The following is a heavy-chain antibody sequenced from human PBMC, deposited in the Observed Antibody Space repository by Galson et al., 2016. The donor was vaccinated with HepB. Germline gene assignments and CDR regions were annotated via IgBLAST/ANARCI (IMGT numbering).Heavy chain of an antibody. D-gene: IGHD5-24*01. V-gene: IGHV4-59*03. CDR1: GGSIRSYY. Sequence: ETLSLTCTVSGGSIRSYYCSWIRQPPGKGLEWIGYIYYSGSTKYNPSLKSRVTMSQDTSKNQFSLNLSSVTAADTAVYYCAASRGYNWALPFDYWGQETLATVSS. CDR2: IYYSGST. J-gene: IGHJ4*02. CDR3: AASRGYNWALPFDY.